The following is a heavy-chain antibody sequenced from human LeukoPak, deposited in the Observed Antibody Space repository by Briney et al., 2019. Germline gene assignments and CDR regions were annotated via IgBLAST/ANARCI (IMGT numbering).Heavy chain of an antibody. Sequence: ASVKVSCKASGYTFTSYGISWVRQAPGQGLEWMGWISAYNGDTNYAQKLQGRVTMTTDTSTSTAYMELRSLRSDDTAVYYFGKVVTMVVVVYPTSAFDIWGQGTIVTVSS. CDR2: ISAYNGDT. CDR1: GYTFTSYG. D-gene: IGHD3-22*01. CDR3: GKVVTMVVVVYPTSAFDI. V-gene: IGHV1-18*01. J-gene: IGHJ3*02.